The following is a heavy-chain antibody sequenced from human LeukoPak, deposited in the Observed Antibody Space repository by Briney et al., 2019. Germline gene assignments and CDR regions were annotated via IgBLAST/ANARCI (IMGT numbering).Heavy chain of an antibody. J-gene: IGHJ6*03. CDR3: ARSDGGYSGYDYYYYYYMDV. CDR1: GGTFSSYA. D-gene: IGHD5-12*01. V-gene: IGHV1-69*06. Sequence: ASVKVSCKASGGTFSSYAISWVRQAPGQGLEWMGGIIPIFGTANYAQKFQGRVTITADKSTSTAYMELSSLRSEDTAVYYCARSDGGYSGYDYYYYYYMDVWGKGTTVTVSS. CDR2: IIPIFGTA.